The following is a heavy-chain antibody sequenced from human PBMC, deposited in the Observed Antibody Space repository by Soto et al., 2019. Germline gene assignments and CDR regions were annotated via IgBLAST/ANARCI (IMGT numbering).Heavy chain of an antibody. Sequence: GGSHRLSSTASGFNFGSYSMNWVRQAPGKGLEWVSSISSSSSYIYYADSVKGRFTISRDNAKNSLYLQMNSLRAEDTAVYYCAREHCTNGVCYTNDAFDIWGQGTMVTVSS. CDR3: AREHCTNGVCYTNDAFDI. CDR1: GFNFGSYS. D-gene: IGHD2-8*01. CDR2: ISSSSSYI. J-gene: IGHJ3*02. V-gene: IGHV3-21*01.